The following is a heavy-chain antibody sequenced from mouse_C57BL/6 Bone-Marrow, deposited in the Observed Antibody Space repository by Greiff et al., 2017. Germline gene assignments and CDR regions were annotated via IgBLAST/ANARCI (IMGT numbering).Heavy chain of an antibody. CDR3: ARYGDYFDY. J-gene: IGHJ2*01. Sequence: VQLQQPGAELVRPGASVKLSCKASGYTFTSYCIRWVKQRPGQGLEWIGKIHPRSGNTYYNEKFKGKATLTADKSSSTAYMELRSLTSEDSAVYFCARYGDYFDYWGQGTTLTVSS. CDR1: GYTFTSYC. D-gene: IGHD1-1*01. CDR2: IHPRSGNT. V-gene: IGHV1-81*01.